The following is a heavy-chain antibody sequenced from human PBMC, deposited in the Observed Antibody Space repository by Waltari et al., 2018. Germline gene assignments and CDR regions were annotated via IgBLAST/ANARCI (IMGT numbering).Heavy chain of an antibody. V-gene: IGHV3-23*01. CDR3: ARDSPVLSF. CDR2: ITPSGDGT. D-gene: IGHD3-3*02. CDR1: GLPFSSHA. J-gene: IGHJ4*02. Sequence: EVKLLGSGGDLRQPGGSLRLSCAASGLPFSSHAVAWVRQAPGKGLQWVSAITPSGDGTYYADSVQGRFTISRDNSKNTLFLQMSGLRADDTAVYYCARDSPVLSFWGQGTLVTVCS.